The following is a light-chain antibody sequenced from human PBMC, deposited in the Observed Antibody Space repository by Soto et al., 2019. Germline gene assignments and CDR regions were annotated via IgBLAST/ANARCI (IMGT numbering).Light chain of an antibody. CDR3: SSYTSSSTRL. Sequence: QSALTQPASVSGSPGQAITISCTGTSSDVGGYNYVSWYQQYPGKAPKVMIFDVSNRPSGVSDRFSGSKYGNTALLTISGLQAEDEADYYCSSYTSSSTRLFGGGTKLTVL. CDR2: DVS. J-gene: IGLJ3*02. CDR1: SSDVGGYNY. V-gene: IGLV2-14*01.